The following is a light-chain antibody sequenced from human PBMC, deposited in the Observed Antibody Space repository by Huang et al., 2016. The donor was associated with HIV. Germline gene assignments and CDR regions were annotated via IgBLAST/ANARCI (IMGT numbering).Light chain of an antibody. CDR3: VQTLQTPIT. Sequence: DIVMTQSPLSLPVTPREPASISCRSSQSLLHSNGYNSLDWYLQKPGQSPQLLIYLGSNRASGVPDRFSGSGSGTDFTLKISRVEAEDVGVYYCVQTLQTPITFGPGTKVDI. V-gene: IGKV2-28*01. CDR2: LGS. J-gene: IGKJ3*01. CDR1: QSLLHSNGYNS.